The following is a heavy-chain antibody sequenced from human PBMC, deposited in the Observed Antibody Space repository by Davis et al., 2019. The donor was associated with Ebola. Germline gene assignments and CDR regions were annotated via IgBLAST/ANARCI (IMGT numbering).Heavy chain of an antibody. CDR1: GFTFSSYW. Sequence: GESLKISCAASGFTFSSYWMSWVRQAPGKGLEWVANIKQDGSEKYYVDSVKGRFTISRDNAKNSLYLQMNSLRAEDTAVYYCARDLGSYSFYYYYYGMDVWGQGTTVTVSS. J-gene: IGHJ6*02. CDR2: IKQDGSEK. CDR3: ARDLGSYSFYYYYYGMDV. D-gene: IGHD1-26*01. V-gene: IGHV3-7*01.